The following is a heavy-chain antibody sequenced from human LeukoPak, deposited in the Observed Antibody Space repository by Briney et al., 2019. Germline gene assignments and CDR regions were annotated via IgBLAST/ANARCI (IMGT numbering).Heavy chain of an antibody. CDR2: IKQDGSEK. CDR1: GFPFSSYW. CDR3: AREGYFDWLFPDY. Sequence: GSLSLSFAASGFPFSSYWMSWVRQAPGKGLEWVANIKQDGSEKYYVDSVQGRFTISRDNAKNSLYLQMNTLRAEDTAVYYCAREGYFDWLFPDYWGQGTLVTVSS. J-gene: IGHJ4*02. D-gene: IGHD3-9*01. V-gene: IGHV3-7*01.